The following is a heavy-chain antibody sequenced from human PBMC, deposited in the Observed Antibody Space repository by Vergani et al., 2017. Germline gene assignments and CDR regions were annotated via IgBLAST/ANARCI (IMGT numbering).Heavy chain of an antibody. CDR2: IYYTGTT. Sequence: QVHVQESGPGLVKPSQTLSLTCTVSGGSISSGSYYWGWIRQPPGKGLEWIGTIYYTGTTYYNEAHKSRLTISVDTSKNQFSLNLTSVTAADTAVYYCTRHGRSGWAGYFQHWGQGTLVTASS. CDR3: TRHGRSGWAGYFQH. V-gene: IGHV4-39*01. J-gene: IGHJ1*01. D-gene: IGHD6-19*01. CDR1: GGSISSGSYY.